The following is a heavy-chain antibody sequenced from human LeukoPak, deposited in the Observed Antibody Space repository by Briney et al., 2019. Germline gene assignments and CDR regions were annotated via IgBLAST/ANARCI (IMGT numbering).Heavy chain of an antibody. CDR1: GFTFSSYA. CDR2: ISYDGSNK. V-gene: IGHV3-30-3*01. D-gene: IGHD3-3*01. CDR3: ARAESGYGLSDY. Sequence: GGSLRLSCAASGFTFSSYAMHWVRQAPGKGLEWVAVISYDGSNKYYADSVKGRFTISRDNSKNTLYLQMNSLRAEDTAVYYCARAESGYGLSDYWGQGTLVTVSS. J-gene: IGHJ4*02.